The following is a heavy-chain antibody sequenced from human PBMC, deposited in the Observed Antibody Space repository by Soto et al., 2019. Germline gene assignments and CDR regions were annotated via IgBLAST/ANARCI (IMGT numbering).Heavy chain of an antibody. CDR2: IYPGDYET. V-gene: IGHV5-51*01. J-gene: IGHJ4*02. CDR1: GYAFSNFW. Sequence: GESLKISCQCSGYAFSNFWIAWVRQLPGKGLGWMGIIYPGDYETRYSPSFHGKVTISADRSIGTAYLQWSSLEASDSAFYFCARSPRSSPYFDYWGQGALVTVSS. D-gene: IGHD6-13*01. CDR3: ARSPRSSPYFDY.